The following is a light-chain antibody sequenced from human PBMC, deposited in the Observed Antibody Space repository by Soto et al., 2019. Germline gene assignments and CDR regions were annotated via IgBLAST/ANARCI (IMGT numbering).Light chain of an antibody. CDR2: DAS. CDR1: QSVGIK. J-gene: IGKJ1*01. V-gene: IGKV3-15*01. CDR3: QQYNDWPTWT. Sequence: EKVMTQSPATLSVSPGERATLSCRASQSVGIKLGWYQQKPGQAPRLLIYDASTSAAGIPARFSGSGSGTEFTLTISSLQSEDCAVYYCQQYNDWPTWTFGQGTKVEIK.